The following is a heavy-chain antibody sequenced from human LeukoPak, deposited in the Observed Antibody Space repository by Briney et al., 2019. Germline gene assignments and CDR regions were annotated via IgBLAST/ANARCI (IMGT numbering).Heavy chain of an antibody. D-gene: IGHD3-10*01. CDR1: GFTFSSYS. CDR3: ARGGITMVRGGPRMDV. V-gene: IGHV3-48*02. J-gene: IGHJ6*02. Sequence: GGSLRLSCAASGFTFSSYSMNWVRQAPGKGLEWVSYISSSSSTIYYADSVKGRFTISRDNAKNSLYLQMNILRDEDTAVYYGARGGITMVRGGPRMDVWGQGTTVTVSS. CDR2: ISSSSSTI.